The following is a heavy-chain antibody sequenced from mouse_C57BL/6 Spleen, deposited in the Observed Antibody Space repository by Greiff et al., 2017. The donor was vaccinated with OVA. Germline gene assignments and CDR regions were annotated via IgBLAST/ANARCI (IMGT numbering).Heavy chain of an antibody. D-gene: IGHD1-1*01. V-gene: IGHV2-5*01. Sequence: QVQLQQSGPGLVQPSQSLSITCTVSGFSLTSYGVHWVRQSPGKGLEWLGVIWRGGSTDYNAAFMSGLCITQDNSKSHVFFKMNSLQADDTAIYYCASDCGSSPFADWGQGTLVTVSA. CDR1: GFSLTSYG. CDR2: IWRGGST. CDR3: ASDCGSSPFAD. J-gene: IGHJ3*01.